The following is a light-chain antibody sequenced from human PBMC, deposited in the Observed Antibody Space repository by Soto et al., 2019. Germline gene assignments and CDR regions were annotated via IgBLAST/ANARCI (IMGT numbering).Light chain of an antibody. CDR2: GAS. Sequence: EIVLTQSPGTLSLSPGERATLSCRASQSVSSSYLAWYQQKPGQAPRLLIYGASSRATGIPDRFSGSESGTDFTLTISRLEPEDFAVYYCQQYGSSPIKTFGQGTKVDI. J-gene: IGKJ1*01. V-gene: IGKV3-20*01. CDR1: QSVSSSY. CDR3: QQYGSSPIKT.